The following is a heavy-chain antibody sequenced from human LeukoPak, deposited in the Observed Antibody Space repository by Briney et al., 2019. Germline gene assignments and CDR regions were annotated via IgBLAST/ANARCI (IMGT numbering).Heavy chain of an antibody. CDR2: IYHSGST. CDR1: GYSISSGYY. D-gene: IGHD7-27*01. V-gene: IGHV4-38-2*02. Sequence: PSETLSLTCTVSGYSISSGYYWGWIRQPPGKGLEWIGSIYHSGSTYYNPSLKSRVTISVDTSKNQFSLKLSSVTAADTAVYFCARGFRGDNFDYWGQGTLVTVSS. J-gene: IGHJ4*02. CDR3: ARGFRGDNFDY.